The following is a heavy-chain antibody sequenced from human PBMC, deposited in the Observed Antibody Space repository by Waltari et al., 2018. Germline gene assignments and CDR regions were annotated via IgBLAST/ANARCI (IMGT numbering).Heavy chain of an antibody. J-gene: IGHJ4*02. CDR2: IYSGGST. D-gene: IGHD2-21*01. CDR3: ATDSYYFDY. CDR1: GFTFSSYV. V-gene: IGHV3-23*03. Sequence: EVQLLESGGALVQPGGSLRLSCASSGFTFSSYVMRWVRQAPGKGLEWVSVIYSGGSTYYADSVKGRFTISRDNSKNTLYLQMNSLRAEDTAVYYCATDSYYFDYWGQGTLVTVSS.